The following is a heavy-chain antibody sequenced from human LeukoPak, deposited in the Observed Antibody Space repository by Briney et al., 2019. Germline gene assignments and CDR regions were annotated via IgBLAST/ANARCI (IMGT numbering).Heavy chain of an antibody. CDR1: GGSMSPYY. V-gene: IGHV4-59*01. J-gene: IGHJ3*02. D-gene: IGHD3-10*01. CDR3: ARGPPPFGELFAADAFDI. Sequence: SETLSLTCTVSGGSMSPYYWSWIRQPPGKGLEWIGYIYYSGSTNYKPSLKSRVTISVDTSKNQFSLKLSSVTAADTAVYYCARGPPPFGELFAADAFDIWGQGTMLTVSS. CDR2: IYYSGST.